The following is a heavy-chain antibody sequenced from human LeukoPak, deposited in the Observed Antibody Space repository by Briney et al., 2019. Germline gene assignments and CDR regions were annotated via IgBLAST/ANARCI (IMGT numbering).Heavy chain of an antibody. V-gene: IGHV3-30*04. CDR3: ARGISFFAY. CDR2: IAYNGNPT. CDR1: GFDFGDYA. J-gene: IGHJ4*02. Sequence: GSSLRLSCSASGFDFGDYAMHWVRQAPGKGLEWVAVIAYNGNPTIYTDCVKGRFTIARDNSKNTLFLQMDSLTTDDTAVYYCARGISFFAYLGRATLVTVSS. D-gene: IGHD2-15*01.